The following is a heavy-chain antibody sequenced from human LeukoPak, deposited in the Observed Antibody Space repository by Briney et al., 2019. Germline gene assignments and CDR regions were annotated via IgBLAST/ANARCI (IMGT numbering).Heavy chain of an antibody. V-gene: IGHV4-4*09. D-gene: IGHD6-6*01. CDR1: GGSISSYY. CDR3: ARLAARSRVQTEYYYYYYTDV. J-gene: IGHJ6*03. CDR2: IYTSGST. Sequence: SETLSLTCTVSGGSISSYYWSWIQQPPGKGLEWIGYIYTSGSTNYNPSLKSRVTISVDTSKNQFSLKLSSVTAADTAVYYCARLAARSRVQTEYYYYYYTDVWGKGTTVTVSS.